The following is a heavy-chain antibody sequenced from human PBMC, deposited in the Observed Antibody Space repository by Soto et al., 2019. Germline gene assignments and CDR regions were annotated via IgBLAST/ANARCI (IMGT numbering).Heavy chain of an antibody. D-gene: IGHD3-22*01. J-gene: IGHJ5*02. Sequence: SETLYLPCAVYGGSFSGYYWSWIRQPPGKGLEWIGEINHSGSTNYNPSLKSRVTISVDTSKNQFSLKLSSVTAADTAVYYCARGRYYYDSSGYYNWFDPWGQGTLVTVSS. CDR3: ARGRYYYDSSGYYNWFDP. CDR2: INHSGST. V-gene: IGHV4-34*01. CDR1: GGSFSGYY.